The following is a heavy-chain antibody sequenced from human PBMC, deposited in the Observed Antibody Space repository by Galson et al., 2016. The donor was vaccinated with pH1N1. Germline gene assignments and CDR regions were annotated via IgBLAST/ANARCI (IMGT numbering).Heavy chain of an antibody. J-gene: IGHJ4*01. CDR3: ARVEGRAAAGTTD. CDR1: GYRFRDYY. D-gene: IGHD6-13*01. V-gene: IGHV1-2*06. Sequence: SVKVSCKASGYRFRDYYVHWVRQAPGHGLEWIGRVDPKTGGTKYGQKFQGGVTMTSDTSITTGDMELTRLKSDDTAQYYCARVEGRAAAGTTDWGQGTLVTVSS. CDR2: VDPKTGGT.